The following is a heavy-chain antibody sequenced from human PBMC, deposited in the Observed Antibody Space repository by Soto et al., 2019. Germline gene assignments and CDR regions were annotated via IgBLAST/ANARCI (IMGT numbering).Heavy chain of an antibody. Sequence: LRLSCQASGFNFDNYGMHGVRQAPGKGLEWVAVITYDGSFRYYADSVKGRFTISRDNSKNTLSLHLNTLKPEDTAVYHCAKDRVGGTFYTPLAFWGQGTLVTVSS. CDR3: AKDRVGGTFYTPLAF. J-gene: IGHJ4*02. V-gene: IGHV3-30*18. D-gene: IGHD1-7*01. CDR1: GFNFDNYG. CDR2: ITYDGSFR.